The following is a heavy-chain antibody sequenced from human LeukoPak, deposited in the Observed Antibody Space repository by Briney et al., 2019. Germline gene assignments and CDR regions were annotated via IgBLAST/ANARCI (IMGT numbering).Heavy chain of an antibody. D-gene: IGHD5-12*01. V-gene: IGHV3-9*03. CDR3: AKDGGYSGYGIDY. CDR1: GCTFDDYA. CDR2: ISWDSGRI. Sequence: PGGSLRLSCAASGCTFDDYAMHWVPHAPGTGLEWVSSISWDSGRIGYADSVKGRFTISRDNAKNSLYLQMNSLRAEDMALYFCAKDGGYSGYGIDYWGQGTLVTVSS. J-gene: IGHJ4*02.